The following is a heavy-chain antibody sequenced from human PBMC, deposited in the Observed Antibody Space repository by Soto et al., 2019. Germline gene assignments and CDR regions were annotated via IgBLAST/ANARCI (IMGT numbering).Heavy chain of an antibody. Sequence: ASVKVSCKASGYTFTGYYMHWVRQAPGQGLEWMGWINPNSGGTNYAQKFQGWVTMTRDTSISTAYMELSRLRSDDTAVYYCARVKPTYYYDSSGPADAFDIWGQGTMVTVSS. CDR3: ARVKPTYYYDSSGPADAFDI. J-gene: IGHJ3*02. V-gene: IGHV1-2*04. CDR1: GYTFTGYY. CDR2: INPNSGGT. D-gene: IGHD3-22*01.